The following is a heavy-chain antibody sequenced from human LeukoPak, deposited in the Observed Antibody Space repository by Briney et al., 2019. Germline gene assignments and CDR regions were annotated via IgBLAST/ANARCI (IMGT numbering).Heavy chain of an antibody. CDR2: INWNGGST. Sequence: GGSLRLSCAASGFTFSDYGMRWVRQAPGKGLEWVSGINWNGGSTDYADSVKGRFTISRDNAKNSVYLQMNSLRAEDTALYYCARDGDYYDSSGYHAHPDYWGQGTLVTVSS. V-gene: IGHV3-20*04. CDR1: GFTFSDYG. CDR3: ARDGDYYDSSGYHAHPDY. J-gene: IGHJ4*02. D-gene: IGHD3-22*01.